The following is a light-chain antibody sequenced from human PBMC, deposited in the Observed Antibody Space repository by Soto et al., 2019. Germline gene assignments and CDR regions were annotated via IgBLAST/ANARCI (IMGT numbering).Light chain of an antibody. CDR3: QQYGSSPGT. J-gene: IGKJ1*01. CDR1: QSVSSSY. CDR2: GAS. V-gene: IGKV3-20*01. Sequence: EIVLTQXPXTLSLSPGERATLSCRASQSVSSSYLAWYQQKPGQAPRLLIYGASSRATGIPDRFSGSGSGTDFTLTISRLEPEDFAVYYCQQYGSSPGTFGQGTKVEIK.